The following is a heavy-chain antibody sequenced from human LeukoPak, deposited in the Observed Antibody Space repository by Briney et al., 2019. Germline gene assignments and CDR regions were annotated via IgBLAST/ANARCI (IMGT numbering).Heavy chain of an antibody. CDR1: GINFRSYG. V-gene: IGHV3-30*03. CDR2: ISHDGSNK. Sequence: GGSLRLSCAGSGINFRSYGMHWVRQAPGKGLEWVAVISHDGSNKHYADSVKGRFTISRDNAKNSLYLQMNSLRAEDTAVYYCARGGPHDPHDYWGQGTLVTVSP. J-gene: IGHJ4*02. CDR3: ARGGPHDPHDY. D-gene: IGHD3-16*01.